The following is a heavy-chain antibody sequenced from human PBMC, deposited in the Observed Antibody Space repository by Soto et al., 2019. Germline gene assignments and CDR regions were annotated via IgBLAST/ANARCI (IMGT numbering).Heavy chain of an antibody. CDR3: ERRRQWLDY. CDR2: IYYSGST. D-gene: IGHD6-19*01. CDR1: GGSISSSSYY. V-gene: IGHV4-39*01. J-gene: IGHJ4*02. Sequence: QLQLQESGPGLVKPSETLSLTCTVSGGSISSSSYYWGWIRQPPGKGLEWIGSIYYSGSTYYNPSLKSRVTISVDTSKNQFSLKLSTVTDADTAVYYCERRRQWLDYWGQGTLVTVSS.